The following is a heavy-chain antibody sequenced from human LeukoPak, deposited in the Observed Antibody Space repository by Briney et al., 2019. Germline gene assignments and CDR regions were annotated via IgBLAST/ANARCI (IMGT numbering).Heavy chain of an antibody. CDR1: GLTFSSYA. V-gene: IGHV3-23*01. CDR2: ISGSGGDT. J-gene: IGHJ4*02. CDR3: AKGIEDSPYFDY. D-gene: IGHD2/OR15-2a*01. Sequence: GGSLRLSCTTSGLTFSSYAMTWVRQAPGKGLEWVSAISGSGGDTSYADSVKGRFTISRDNAKNSLYLQMNSLRAEDMALYYCAKGIEDSPYFDYWGQGTLVTVSS.